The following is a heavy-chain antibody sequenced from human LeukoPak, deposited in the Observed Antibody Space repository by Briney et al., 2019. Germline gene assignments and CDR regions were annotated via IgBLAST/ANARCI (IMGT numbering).Heavy chain of an antibody. CDR1: GGSISSYY. D-gene: IGHD5-18*01. J-gene: IGHJ5*02. CDR2: IYYSGST. CDR3: ARDLDSDTAMVT. V-gene: IGHV4-59*01. Sequence: PSETLSLTCTVSGGSISSYYWSWIRQPPGKGLEWIGYIYYSGSTNYNPSLKSRVTISVDTSKNQFSLKLSSVTAADTAVYYCARDLDSDTAMVTWGQGTLVTVSS.